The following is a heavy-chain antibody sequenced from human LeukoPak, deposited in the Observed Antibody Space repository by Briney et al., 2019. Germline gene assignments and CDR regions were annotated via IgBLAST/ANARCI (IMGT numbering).Heavy chain of an antibody. Sequence: PGGSLRLSCAASGFTFGDYWMSWVRQAPGKGLEWVANIKQDGSEKYYVDSVKGRLTISRDNAKNSLYLQMNSLRAEDTAVYYCARAGCSGGSCYFDYWGQGTLVTVSS. CDR3: ARAGCSGGSCYFDY. CDR1: GFTFGDYW. V-gene: IGHV3-7*01. D-gene: IGHD2-15*01. CDR2: IKQDGSEK. J-gene: IGHJ4*02.